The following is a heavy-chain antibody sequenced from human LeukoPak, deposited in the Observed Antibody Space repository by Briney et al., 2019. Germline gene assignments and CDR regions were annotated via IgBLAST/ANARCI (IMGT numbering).Heavy chain of an antibody. V-gene: IGHV1-18*01. D-gene: IGHD2-2*01. CDR3: ARDKINAGGPQTRRYQLNKFDY. J-gene: IGHJ4*02. Sequence: GASVKVSCKASGYTFTSYGISWVRQAPGQGLEWMGWISVYNGNRNYAQKLQGRVTMATDTSTSTAYMELSSLRSEDTAVYYCARDKINAGGPQTRRYQLNKFDYWGQGTLVTVSS. CDR1: GYTFTSYG. CDR2: ISVYNGNR.